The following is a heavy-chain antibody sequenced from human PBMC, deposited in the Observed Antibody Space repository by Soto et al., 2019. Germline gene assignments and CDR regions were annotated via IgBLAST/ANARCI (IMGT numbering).Heavy chain of an antibody. CDR3: ARGYGGNNHHNEFDY. J-gene: IGHJ4*02. CDR2: IYYRGST. D-gene: IGHD2-15*01. Sequence: SETLSLTCSVSDDSINSDKYYWGWIRQPPGKGLEWIGSIYYRGSTYYNPSLKSRVTISVDTSKNQFSLRLSSVTAADTAVYFCARGYGGNNHHNEFDYWGQGTLVTVSS. CDR1: DDSINSDKYY. V-gene: IGHV4-39*01.